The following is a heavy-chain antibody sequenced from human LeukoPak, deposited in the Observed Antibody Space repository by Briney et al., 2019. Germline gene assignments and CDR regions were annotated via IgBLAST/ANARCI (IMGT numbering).Heavy chain of an antibody. J-gene: IGHJ4*02. V-gene: IGHV4-39*01. D-gene: IGHD3-10*01. CDR2: INYSGST. CDR1: GGSVSSTTYF. Sequence: PSETLSLTCSVSGGSVSSTTYFWSWIRQPPGKGLEWIASINYSGSTYYNPSLKSRVTISVDTSENQFSLKLSSVTAADTAVYYCARYVVYGSGKYYFDYWGQGTLVTVSS. CDR3: ARYVVYGSGKYYFDY.